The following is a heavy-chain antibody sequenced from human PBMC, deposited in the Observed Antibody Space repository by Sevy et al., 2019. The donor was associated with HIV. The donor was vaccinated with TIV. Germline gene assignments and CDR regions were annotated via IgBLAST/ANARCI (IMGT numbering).Heavy chain of an antibody. D-gene: IGHD3-9*01. CDR2: IGDNGDST. CDR3: GRASGLGSSKFWYDQ. V-gene: IGHV3-64*02. J-gene: IGHJ5*02. Sequence: GGSLRLSCAASGFTFSTYPFHWVRQAPGKGPEYVSAIGDNGDSTYYADSVKGRFTISWDNSKNRLYLQMGSLRAEDEAVDYCGRASGLGSSKFWYDQWGQGTLVTVSS. CDR1: GFTFSTYP.